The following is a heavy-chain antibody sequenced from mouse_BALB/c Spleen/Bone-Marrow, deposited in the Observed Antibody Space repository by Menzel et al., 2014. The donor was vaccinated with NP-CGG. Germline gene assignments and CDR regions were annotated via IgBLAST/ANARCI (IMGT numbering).Heavy chain of an antibody. J-gene: IGHJ1*01. D-gene: IGHD1-1*01. V-gene: IGHV14-3*02. CDR3: VYGRDWYFDV. Sequence: EVQLQQSGAELVKPGASVKLSCTASGFNIKDTYMHWVKERPEQGLEWIGRIDPANGNTKYDPKFQGKATITADTSSNTAYLQLSRLTSEDTAVYYCVYGRDWYFDVWGAGTTVTVSS. CDR2: IDPANGNT. CDR1: GFNIKDTY.